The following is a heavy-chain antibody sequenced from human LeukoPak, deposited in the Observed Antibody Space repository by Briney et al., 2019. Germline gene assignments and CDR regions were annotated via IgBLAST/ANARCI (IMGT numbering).Heavy chain of an antibody. CDR2: IIPIFGTA. D-gene: IGHD6-13*01. V-gene: IGHV1-69*06. CDR3: AREEGIAAAGTGYFQH. CDR1: GGTFSSYA. Sequence: SVKVSCKASGGTFSSYAISWVRQAPGQGLEWMGGIIPIFGTANYAQKFQGRVTITADKSTSTAYMELSSLRSEVTAVYYCAREEGIAAAGTGYFQHWGQGTLVTVSS. J-gene: IGHJ1*01.